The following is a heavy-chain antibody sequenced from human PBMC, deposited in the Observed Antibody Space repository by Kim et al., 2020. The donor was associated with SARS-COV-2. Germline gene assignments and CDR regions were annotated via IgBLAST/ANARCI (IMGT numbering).Heavy chain of an antibody. J-gene: IGHJ4*02. D-gene: IGHD3-22*01. Sequence: PSLKHRVTISVDTSKNQFSLQLSSVTAADTAVYYCARRLTYYYDSSGHIDYWGQGTLVTVSS. V-gene: IGHV4-39*01. CDR3: ARRLTYYYDSSGHIDY.